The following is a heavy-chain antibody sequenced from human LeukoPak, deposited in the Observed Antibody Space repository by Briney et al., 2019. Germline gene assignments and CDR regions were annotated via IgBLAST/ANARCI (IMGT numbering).Heavy chain of an antibody. D-gene: IGHD3-9*01. CDR1: GFTFSSDA. CDR3: AKDDWVLAFDI. CDR2: IRGSGGST. J-gene: IGHJ3*02. V-gene: IGHV3-23*01. Sequence: RGSLRLSCAASGFTFSSDAMSWVRQAPGKGLEWVSAIRGSGGSTYYADSVKGRFTISRDNSKNTLYLQMNSLRAEDTAVYYCAKDDWVLAFDIWGQGTMVTVSS.